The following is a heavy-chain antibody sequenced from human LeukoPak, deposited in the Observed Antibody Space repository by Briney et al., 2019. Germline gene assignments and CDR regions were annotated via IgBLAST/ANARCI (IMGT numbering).Heavy chain of an antibody. J-gene: IGHJ4*02. D-gene: IGHD3-22*01. CDR3: ARVKTLIIVVTLFDY. V-gene: IGHV1-2*02. CDR2: INPNSGGT. Sequence: ASVKVSCKASGYTFTGYYMHWVRQAPGQGLEWMGWINPNSGGTNYAQKFQGRVTMTRDTSISTAYMELSRLRSDDTAVYYCARVKTLIIVVTLFDYGGQGTLLAVSS. CDR1: GYTFTGYY.